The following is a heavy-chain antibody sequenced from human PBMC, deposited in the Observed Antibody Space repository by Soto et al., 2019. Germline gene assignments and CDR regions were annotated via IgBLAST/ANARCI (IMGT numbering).Heavy chain of an antibody. CDR1: GYTFTGHY. D-gene: IGHD3-10*01. CDR2: IETDNGGT. J-gene: IGHJ6*02. V-gene: IGHV1-2*02. Sequence: QVQLVQSGAEVKPPGASVKVSCKASGYTFTGHYMHWVRQVSGKRLEFLGWIETDNGGTYYAPKFQGRVKFTRDTATSTASMDLSGLHSDDAAVYFCARDLCPLGSGSACPLYGMDLWGQGTTVAVSS. CDR3: ARDLCPLGSGSACPLYGMDL.